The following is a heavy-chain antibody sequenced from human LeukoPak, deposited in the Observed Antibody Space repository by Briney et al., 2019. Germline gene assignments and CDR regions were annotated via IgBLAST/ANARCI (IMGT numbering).Heavy chain of an antibody. V-gene: IGHV4-34*01. CDR2: INHSGST. CDR3: ARGCPWFDP. Sequence: SETLCLTCAVYGGSLSGYYWSWIRQPPGKGLEWIGEINHSGSTNYNPSLKSRVTISVDTSKNQFSLKLSSVTAADTAVYYCARGCPWFDPWGQGTLVTVSS. J-gene: IGHJ5*02. CDR1: GGSLSGYY.